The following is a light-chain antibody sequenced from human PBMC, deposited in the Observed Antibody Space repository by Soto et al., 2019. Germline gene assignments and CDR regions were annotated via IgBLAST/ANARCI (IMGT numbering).Light chain of an antibody. V-gene: IGKV1-5*03. CDR1: QSISSW. CDR3: QQYNSYPGT. Sequence: DIQMTQSPSTLSASVGDRVTITCRASQSISSWLAWYQQKPGKAPKLLIYKASSLESGVPSRFSGSGSGTEFTLTISSLQPDDFASYYCQQYNSYPGTFGQGTKLEIK. J-gene: IGKJ2*01. CDR2: KAS.